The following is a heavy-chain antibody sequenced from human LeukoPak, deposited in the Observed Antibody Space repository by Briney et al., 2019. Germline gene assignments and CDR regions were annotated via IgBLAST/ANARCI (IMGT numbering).Heavy chain of an antibody. Sequence: ASVKVSCKAFGYTFTSNYMHWVRQAPGQGPEWMGVISPSGGSTTYAQKFQGRVTLTRDTSISTAYMELSRLRSDDTAVYYCARTYYDYVWGSYRYMWGYWGQGTLVTVSS. J-gene: IGHJ4*02. CDR2: ISPSGGST. D-gene: IGHD3-16*02. CDR3: ARTYYDYVWGSYRYMWGY. CDR1: GYTFTSNY. V-gene: IGHV1-46*01.